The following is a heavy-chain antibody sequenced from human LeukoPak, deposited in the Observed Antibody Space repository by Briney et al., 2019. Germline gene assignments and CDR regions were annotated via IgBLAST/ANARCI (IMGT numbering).Heavy chain of an antibody. Sequence: PSETLSLTCTVSGGSISSRNYYWGWIRQPPGKGLEWVGSIYYSGSTYYNPSLKSRVTISVDRSKNQFSLKLSSVTAADTAVYYCVRGGTVIVDSLAPWGQGLLVTVSS. CDR3: VRGGTVIVDSLAP. V-gene: IGHV4-39*07. D-gene: IGHD2-8*02. J-gene: IGHJ5*02. CDR1: GGSISSRNYY. CDR2: IYYSGST.